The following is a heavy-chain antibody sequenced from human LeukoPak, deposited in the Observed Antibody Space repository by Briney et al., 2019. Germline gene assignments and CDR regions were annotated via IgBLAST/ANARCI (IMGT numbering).Heavy chain of an antibody. CDR3: ARSLSGFITDPFFDQ. D-gene: IGHD5-12*01. J-gene: IGHJ4*02. CDR1: GFTFSSYS. Sequence: GGSLRLSCAASGFTFSSYSMNWVRQAPGKGLEWVSSISSSSSYIYYADSVKGRFTVSRDNARDSLYLQMNSLTADDTAIYYCARSLSGFITDPFFDQWGQGALVTVSS. V-gene: IGHV3-21*01. CDR2: ISSSSSYI.